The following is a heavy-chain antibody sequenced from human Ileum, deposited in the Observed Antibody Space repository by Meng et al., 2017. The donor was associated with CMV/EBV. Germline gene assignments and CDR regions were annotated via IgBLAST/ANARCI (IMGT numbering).Heavy chain of an antibody. J-gene: IGHJ4*02. Sequence: ASGFIVSTYAMTWVRQAPGKGLEWVSTISVTDGITCYADSVKGRFTISRDNSRNTLYLQINSLRPDDTAVYYCATRDGQWLVPFHFWGQGALVTVSS. CDR3: ATRDGQWLVPFHF. D-gene: IGHD6-19*01. CDR2: ISVTDGIT. CDR1: GFIVSTYA. V-gene: IGHV3-23*01.